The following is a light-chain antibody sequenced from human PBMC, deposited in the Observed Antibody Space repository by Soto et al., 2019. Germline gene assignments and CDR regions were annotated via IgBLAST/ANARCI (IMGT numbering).Light chain of an antibody. J-gene: IGLJ2*01. CDR3: TSYTSRSTLVV. V-gene: IGLV2-14*03. CDR2: HVN. CDR1: SSDVGGYNF. Sequence: QSALTQPASVSGSPGQSITISCSGTSSDVGGYNFVSWYQHHPGKAPKLIIFHVNNRPSGVSDRFSGSKSGNTASLTISGLQTEDEADYYCTSYTSRSTLVVFGGGTKVTVL.